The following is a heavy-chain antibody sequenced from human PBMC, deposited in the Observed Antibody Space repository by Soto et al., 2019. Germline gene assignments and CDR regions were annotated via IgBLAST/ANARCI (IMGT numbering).Heavy chain of an antibody. CDR1: GFSPSTSRVG. J-gene: IGHJ4*02. CDR2: IYWDDDK. V-gene: IGHV2-5*02. Sequence: QITLKESGPTLVKPTQTLTLTCTFSGFSPSTSRVGVGWIRQPPGKALEWLALIYWDDDKRYSPSLKNRLTITKDTSKNQVVLTMTNADPVDTATYYCVHTSGSGNSACFDYWGQGTLVTVSS. CDR3: VHTSGSGNSACFDY. D-gene: IGHD3-10*01.